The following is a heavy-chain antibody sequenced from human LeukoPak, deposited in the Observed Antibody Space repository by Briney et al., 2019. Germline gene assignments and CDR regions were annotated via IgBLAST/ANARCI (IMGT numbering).Heavy chain of an antibody. J-gene: IGHJ5*02. D-gene: IGHD3-3*01. CDR1: GGSISSSSYY. Sequence: SETLSLTCTVSGGSISSSSYYWGWIRQPPGKGLEWIGNIYFSGSTYYNPSLKSRVTISVDTSKNQFSLKLSSVTAADTAVYYCARGPPKYYDFWSGYYRSWFDPWGQGTLVTVSS. V-gene: IGHV4-39*07. CDR3: ARGPPKYYDFWSGYYRSWFDP. CDR2: IYFSGST.